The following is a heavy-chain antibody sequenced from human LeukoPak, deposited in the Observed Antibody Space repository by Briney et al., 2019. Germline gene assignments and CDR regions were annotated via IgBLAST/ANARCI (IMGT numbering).Heavy chain of an antibody. J-gene: IGHJ4*02. CDR3: ARGPLSTFSWTHYFDY. CDR1: GGSISSSSYY. Sequence: KPSETLSLTCTVSGGSISSSSYYWGWIRQPPGKGLEWIGSIYYTGSTYYNPSLKSRVTISADTSKNQFSLKLTSVTAADTAVYYCARGPLSTFSWTHYFDYWGQGTLVTVSS. D-gene: IGHD3-16*01. CDR2: IYYTGST. V-gene: IGHV4-39*07.